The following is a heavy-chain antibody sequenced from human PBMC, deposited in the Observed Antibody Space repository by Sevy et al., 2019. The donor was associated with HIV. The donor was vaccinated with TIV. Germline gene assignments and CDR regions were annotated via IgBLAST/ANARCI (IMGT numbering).Heavy chain of an antibody. D-gene: IGHD3-10*01. CDR3: ARSVYGSGTYLNDY. CDR1: GYTFTGYY. CDR2: VDPNSGGT. V-gene: IGHV1-2*02. Sequence: ASVKVSCKASGYTFTGYYVHWVRQAPGQGLEWMGWVDPNSGGTNYRQKFKGRVTMTTDTSISTAYMELSGLRSDDTAVYYCARSVYGSGTYLNDYWGQGTLVTVSS. J-gene: IGHJ4*02.